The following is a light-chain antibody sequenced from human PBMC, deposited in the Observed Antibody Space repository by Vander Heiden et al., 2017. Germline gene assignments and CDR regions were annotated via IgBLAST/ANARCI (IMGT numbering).Light chain of an antibody. CDR1: QTISSY. V-gene: IGKV1-39*01. Sequence: QLTHSPSSLSASVGDRVTITCRASQTISSYLNWFQQKPGEAPSLLIYAASSLQSGVPSRFSGSGSGTDFTLTITNLQPEDFATYYCQQGHSFPFTFGPGTKVD. J-gene: IGKJ3*01. CDR3: QQGHSFPFT. CDR2: AAS.